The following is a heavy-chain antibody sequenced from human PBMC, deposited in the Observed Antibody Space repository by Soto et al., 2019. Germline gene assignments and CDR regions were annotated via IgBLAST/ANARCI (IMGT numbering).Heavy chain of an antibody. V-gene: IGHV3-66*01. CDR2: IYSGGST. CDR3: ARGKYYYYGMDV. CDR1: GFTVSSNY. J-gene: IGHJ6*02. Sequence: HPGGSLRLSCAASGFTVSSNYMSWVRQAPGKGLEWVSVIYSGGSTYYADSVKGRFTISRDNSKNTLYLQMNSLRAEDTAVYYCARGKYYYYGMDVWGQGTTVTVSS.